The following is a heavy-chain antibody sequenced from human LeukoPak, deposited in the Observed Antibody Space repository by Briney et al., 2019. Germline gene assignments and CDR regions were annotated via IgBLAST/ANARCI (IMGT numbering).Heavy chain of an antibody. CDR1: GFTFDDYG. V-gene: IGHV3-20*04. CDR3: ARDGQIAAPIQLYYYYYYMDV. CDR2: INWNGGST. Sequence: PGGSLRLSCAASGFTFDDYGMSWVRQAPGKGLEWVSGINWNGGSTGYADSVKGRFTISRDNAKNSLYLQMNSLRAEDTALYYCARDGQIAAPIQLYYYYYYMDVWGKGTTVTVSS. J-gene: IGHJ6*03. D-gene: IGHD6-6*01.